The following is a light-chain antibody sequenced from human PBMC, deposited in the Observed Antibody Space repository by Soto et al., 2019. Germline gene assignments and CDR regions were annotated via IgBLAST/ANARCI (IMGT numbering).Light chain of an antibody. V-gene: IGLV4-69*01. J-gene: IGLJ1*01. Sequence: QLALTQSPSASASLGASVKLTCTLSSGHSSYAIAWHQQQPEKGPRYLMNLNSDGSHSKGDAIPDRFSGSSSGAERYLIISSLQSEDEADYYCQTWGTGIQVFGTGTKLTVL. CDR1: SGHSSYA. CDR3: QTWGTGIQV. CDR2: LNSDGSH.